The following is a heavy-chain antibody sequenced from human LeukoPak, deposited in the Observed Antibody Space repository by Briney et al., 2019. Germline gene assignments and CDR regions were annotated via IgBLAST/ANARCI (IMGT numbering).Heavy chain of an antibody. J-gene: IGHJ4*02. CDR1: GYTFTSYG. Sequence: ASVKVSCKASGYTFTSYGISWVRQAPGQGLEWMGWINPNRGGTNYAPRFQGRVTMTRDTSISTAYMELSRLRSDDTAVYYCARVHSSAWYYFDSWGQGALVTVSS. CDR3: ARVHSSAWYYFDS. CDR2: INPNRGGT. D-gene: IGHD6-19*01. V-gene: IGHV1-2*02.